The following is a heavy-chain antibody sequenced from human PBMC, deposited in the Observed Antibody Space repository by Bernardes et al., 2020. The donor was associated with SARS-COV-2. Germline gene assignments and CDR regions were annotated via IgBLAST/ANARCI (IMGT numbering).Heavy chain of an antibody. CDR2: IYYIVST. D-gene: IGHD3-3*01. J-gene: IGHJ4*02. CDR1: GGSISSYY. V-gene: IGHV4-59*01. CDR3: ARQLKGVFGVVTVIDY. Sequence: SETLSLTCTVSGGSISSYYWSWIRQPPGKGLEWIGYIYYIVSTNYNPSLKSRVTISVDTSKNQFSLKLSSVTAADTAVYYCARQLKGVFGVVTVIDYWGQGTLVTVSS.